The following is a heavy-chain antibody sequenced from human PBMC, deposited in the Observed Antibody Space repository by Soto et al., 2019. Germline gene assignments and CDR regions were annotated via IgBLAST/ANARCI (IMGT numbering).Heavy chain of an antibody. V-gene: IGHV1-2*02. Sequence: ASVKVSCKASGYTFTGYYMHWVRQAPGQGLEWMGWINPNSGGTNYAQKFQGRVTMTRDTSISTTYMELSRLRSDDTAVYYCARSTIQLSATYGMDVWGQGTTVTVSS. CDR3: ARSTIQLSATYGMDV. CDR1: GYTFTGYY. D-gene: IGHD5-18*01. J-gene: IGHJ6*02. CDR2: INPNSGGT.